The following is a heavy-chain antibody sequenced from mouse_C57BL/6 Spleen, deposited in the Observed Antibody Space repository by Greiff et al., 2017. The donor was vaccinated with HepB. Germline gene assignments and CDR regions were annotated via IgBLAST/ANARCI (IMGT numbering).Heavy chain of an antibody. D-gene: IGHD2-5*01. CDR3: AKSQYSNYAMDY. CDR2: IDPSDSYT. CDR1: GYTFTSYW. J-gene: IGHJ4*01. V-gene: IGHV1-50*01. Sequence: QVQLQQPGAELVKPGASVKLSCKASGYTFTSYWMQWVKQRPGQGLEWIGEIDPSDSYTNYNQKFKGKATLTVDTSSSTAYMQLSSLTSEDSAVYYWAKSQYSNYAMDYWGQGTSVTVSS.